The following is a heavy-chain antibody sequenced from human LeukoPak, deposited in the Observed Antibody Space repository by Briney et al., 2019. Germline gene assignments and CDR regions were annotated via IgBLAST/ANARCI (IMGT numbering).Heavy chain of an antibody. CDR2: IYYSGST. CDR3: ARETSQKGAHYMDV. V-gene: IGHV4-59*01. J-gene: IGHJ6*03. Sequence: SESLSLTCTVSGGSISSYYWSWIRQPPGKGLEWIGYIYYSGSTSYKPSLKSRVTISVDTSKNQFSLKLRSVTAADTAVYYCARETSQKGAHYMDVWGKGTTVTISS. D-gene: IGHD3-16*01. CDR1: GGSISSYY.